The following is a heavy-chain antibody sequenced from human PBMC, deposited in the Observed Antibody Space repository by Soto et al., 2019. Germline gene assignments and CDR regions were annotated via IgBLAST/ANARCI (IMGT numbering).Heavy chain of an antibody. CDR3: ARDTIQLGIDY. J-gene: IGHJ4*02. Sequence: PSETLSLTCTVSGGSISSYYWSWIRQPPGKGLEWIGYIYYSGSTNYNPSLKSRVTISVDTSKNQFSLKLSSVTAADTAVYYRARDTIQLGIDYWGQGTLVTVS. CDR1: GGSISSYY. V-gene: IGHV4-59*01. D-gene: IGHD5-18*01. CDR2: IYYSGST.